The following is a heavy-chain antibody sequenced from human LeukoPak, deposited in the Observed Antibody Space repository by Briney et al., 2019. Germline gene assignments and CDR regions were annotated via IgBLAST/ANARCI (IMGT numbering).Heavy chain of an antibody. J-gene: IGHJ5*02. V-gene: IGHV1-69*04. D-gene: IGHD2-2*01. CDR2: IIPILGIA. Sequence: ASVKVSCKASGGTFSSCAISWVRQAPGQGLEWMGRIIPILGIANYAQKFQGRVTITADKSTSTAYMELSSLRSEDTAVYYCAIGGGYCSSTSCRNWFDPWGQGTLVNVSS. CDR1: GGTFSSCA. CDR3: AIGGGYCSSTSCRNWFDP.